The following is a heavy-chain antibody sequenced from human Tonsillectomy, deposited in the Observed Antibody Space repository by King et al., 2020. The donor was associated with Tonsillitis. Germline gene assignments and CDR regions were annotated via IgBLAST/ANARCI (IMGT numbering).Heavy chain of an antibody. Sequence: VQLQESGPGLVKPSETLSLTCTVSGGSISGYFWSWLRQPPGKGLAFIGYVSYSGSANYHPSLKSRVSISLDTSKNQISLRLRSVTAADTAVYYCASGTDDAFCGGDCYPYFDYWGQGILVTVSS. CDR3: ASGTDDAFCGGDCYPYFDY. D-gene: IGHD2-21*02. CDR2: VSYSGSA. J-gene: IGHJ4*02. CDR1: GGSISGYF. V-gene: IGHV4-59*01.